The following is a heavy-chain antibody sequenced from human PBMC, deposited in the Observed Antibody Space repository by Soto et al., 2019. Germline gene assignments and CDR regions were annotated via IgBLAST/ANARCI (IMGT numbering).Heavy chain of an antibody. Sequence: GASVKVSCKASGYTFTRYGISWVRQAPGQGLEWMGRISGYNGDTNYAQKFQDRVSMTIDTSTGTAYMEMRSLTSDDTAIYYCAKNGQPPYYYYGLDVWG. D-gene: IGHD2-8*01. CDR2: ISGYNGDT. V-gene: IGHV1-18*01. CDR3: AKNGQPPYYYYGLDV. J-gene: IGHJ6*02. CDR1: GYTFTRYG.